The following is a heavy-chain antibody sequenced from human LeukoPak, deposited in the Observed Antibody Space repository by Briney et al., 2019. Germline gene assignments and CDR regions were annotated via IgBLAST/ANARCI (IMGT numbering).Heavy chain of an antibody. CDR2: ISSSSYI. J-gene: IGHJ6*03. CDR1: GFTFSSYS. Sequence: PGGSLRLSCAASGFTFSSYSMNWVRQAPGKGLEWVSSISSSSYIYYADSVKGRFTISRDNAKNSLYLQMNSLRAEDTAVYYCARINGGYVAMDVWGKGTTVTVSS. D-gene: IGHD5-12*01. V-gene: IGHV3-21*01. CDR3: ARINGGYVAMDV.